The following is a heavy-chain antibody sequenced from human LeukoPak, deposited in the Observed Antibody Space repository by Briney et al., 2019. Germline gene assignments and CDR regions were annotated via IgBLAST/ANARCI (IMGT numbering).Heavy chain of an antibody. CDR3: ATGYGSGNACDY. CDR2: VKSESDGGTA. V-gene: IGHV3-15*01. CDR1: GFTFTNAW. D-gene: IGHD3-10*01. J-gene: IGHJ4*02. Sequence: PGGPLTLFCAAPGFTFTNAWMSWVRQAPGRGLEWVGLVKSESDGGTAVYAAPVKGRFTISRDDSKNTLYLQMNSLKTEDTAVYYCATGYGSGNACDYWGQGTLVTVSS.